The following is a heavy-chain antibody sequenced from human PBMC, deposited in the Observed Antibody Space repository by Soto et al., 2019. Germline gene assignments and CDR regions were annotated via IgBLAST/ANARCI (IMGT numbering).Heavy chain of an antibody. Sequence: PSETLSVTCTVSGGSISRGGYYWSWIRQHPGKGLEWIGYIYYSGSTYYNPSLKSRVTISVDTSKNQFSLKLSSVTAADTAVYYCARSYYYDSSGYPPVNHDAFYICGQGTMVTVSS. J-gene: IGHJ3*02. CDR3: ARSYYYDSSGYPPVNHDAFYI. CDR1: GGSISRGGYY. CDR2: IYYSGST. D-gene: IGHD3-22*01. V-gene: IGHV4-31*03.